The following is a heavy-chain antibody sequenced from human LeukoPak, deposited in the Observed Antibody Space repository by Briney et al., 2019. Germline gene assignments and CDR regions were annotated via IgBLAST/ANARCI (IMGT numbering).Heavy chain of an antibody. V-gene: IGHV3-7*04. CDR1: GFTFSSFW. J-gene: IGHJ5*02. CDR3: ARVVTWFDP. Sequence: GGSLRLSCAASGFTFSSFWMSWVRQAPGKGLEWVAHIKEDGSKQSYVDSVKGRFTISRDNAKNSVCLQMNSLRAEDTAVYYCARVVTWFDPWGQGSLVTVSS. CDR2: IKEDGSKQ.